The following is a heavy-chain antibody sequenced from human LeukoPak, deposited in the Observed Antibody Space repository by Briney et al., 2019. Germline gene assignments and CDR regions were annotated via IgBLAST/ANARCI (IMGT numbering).Heavy chain of an antibody. Sequence: SETLSLTCTVSGGSISHYYWSWIRQSPGKGLEWIGYIYYSGTTNYNPSLKSRVTISVDTSRNQFSLQLRSVTAADTVVYYCAREDPQTTVPEGMDVWGQGTTVIVSS. J-gene: IGHJ6*02. CDR1: GGSISHYY. CDR2: IYYSGTT. CDR3: AREDPQTTVPEGMDV. D-gene: IGHD4-17*01. V-gene: IGHV4-59*01.